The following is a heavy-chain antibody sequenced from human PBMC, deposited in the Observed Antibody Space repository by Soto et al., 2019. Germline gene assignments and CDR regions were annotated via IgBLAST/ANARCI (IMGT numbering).Heavy chain of an antibody. V-gene: IGHV3-9*01. CDR2: ISWNSGRI. CDR1: GFTFGDYA. CDR3: AKFPTVATPGY. J-gene: IGHJ4*02. D-gene: IGHD4-17*01. Sequence: EVQLVESGGGLVQPGRSLRLSCAASGFTFGDYAMHWVRQTPGKGLEWVSGISWNSGRIAYADSVKGRFTISRDNAKNSLHLQMNGLRAEDTAIYYCAKFPTVATPGYWGQGTLVTVSS.